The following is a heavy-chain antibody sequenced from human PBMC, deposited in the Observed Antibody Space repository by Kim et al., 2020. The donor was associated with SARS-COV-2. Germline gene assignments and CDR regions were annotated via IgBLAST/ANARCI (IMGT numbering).Heavy chain of an antibody. D-gene: IGHD2-15*01. J-gene: IGHJ6*02. CDR2: ISSSSSYT. Sequence: GGSLRLSCAASGFTFSGYYMSWIRQAPGKGLEWVSYISSSSSYTNYADSVKGRFTISRDNAKNSLYLQMNSLRAEDTAVYYCARLGCSGGSCYYYYYGMDVWGQGTTVTVSS. CDR1: GFTFSGYY. V-gene: IGHV3-11*06. CDR3: ARLGCSGGSCYYYYYGMDV.